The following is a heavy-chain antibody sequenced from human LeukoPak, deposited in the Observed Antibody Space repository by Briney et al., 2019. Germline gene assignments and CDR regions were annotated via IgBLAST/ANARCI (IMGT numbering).Heavy chain of an antibody. CDR2: INPSGGST. D-gene: IGHD3-22*01. CDR3: ARGPPVNNYYYYYMDV. J-gene: IGHJ6*03. CDR1: GYTFTSYY. Sequence: ASVTVSCKASGYTFTSYYMHWVRQAPGQGLEWMGIINPSGGSTSYAQKFQGRVTMTRDMSTSTVYMELSSLRSEDTAVYYCARGPPVNNYYYYYMDVWGKGTTVTVSS. V-gene: IGHV1-46*01.